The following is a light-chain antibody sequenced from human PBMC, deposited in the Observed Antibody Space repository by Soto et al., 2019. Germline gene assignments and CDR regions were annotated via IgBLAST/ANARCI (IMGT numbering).Light chain of an antibody. CDR3: SSYTSTKVL. V-gene: IGLV2-14*01. CDR2: EVS. Sequence: QSALTQPASVSGSLGQSITISCTGTGSDIAGYNYISWYQQLPGKAPKLMIYEVSDRPSGVSNRFSGSKSGNTASLTISGLQAEDEAHYYCSSYTSTKVLFGGGTQLTVL. J-gene: IGLJ2*01. CDR1: GSDIAGYNY.